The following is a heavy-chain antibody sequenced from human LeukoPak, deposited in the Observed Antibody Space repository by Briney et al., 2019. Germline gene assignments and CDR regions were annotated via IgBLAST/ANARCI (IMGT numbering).Heavy chain of an antibody. CDR3: AGDGGSRTNQVYFDL. CDR2: IWFDGSHK. J-gene: IGHJ4*02. Sequence: PGGSLRLSCAASGFTLSRYGMHWVRQAPAKGLEWVAGIWFDGSHKNYAESVQGRFTISRDNSKSTLYLQMSSLRAEDTAVYYCAGDGGSRTNQVYFDLWGQGTLVTVSS. D-gene: IGHD3-10*01. V-gene: IGHV3-33*01. CDR1: GFTLSRYG.